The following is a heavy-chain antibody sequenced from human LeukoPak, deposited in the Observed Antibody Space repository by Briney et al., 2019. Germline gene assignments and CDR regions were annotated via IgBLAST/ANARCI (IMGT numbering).Heavy chain of an antibody. CDR3: ARVADYGGNSGDY. J-gene: IGHJ4*02. Sequence: PSQTLSLTCTVSGGSISSGSYYWSWIRQPAGKGLEWIGRIYTSGNTNYNPSLKSRVTISVDTSKNQFSPKLSSVTAADTAVYYCARVADYGGNSGDYWGQGTLVTVSS. D-gene: IGHD4-23*01. V-gene: IGHV4-61*02. CDR2: IYTSGNT. CDR1: GGSISSGSYY.